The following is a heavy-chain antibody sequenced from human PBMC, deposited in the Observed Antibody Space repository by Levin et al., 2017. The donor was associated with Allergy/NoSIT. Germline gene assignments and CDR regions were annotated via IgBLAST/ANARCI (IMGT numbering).Heavy chain of an antibody. CDR3: ARAGGRIVGAKRYYFDY. CDR1: GYTFTSYY. V-gene: IGHV1-46*01. Sequence: RASVKVSCKASGYTFTSYYMHWVRQAPGQGLEWMGIINPSGGSTSYAQKFQGRVTMTRDTSTSTVYMELSSLRSEDTAVYYCARAGGRIVGAKRYYFDYWGQGTLVTVSS. J-gene: IGHJ4*02. D-gene: IGHD1-26*01. CDR2: INPSGGST.